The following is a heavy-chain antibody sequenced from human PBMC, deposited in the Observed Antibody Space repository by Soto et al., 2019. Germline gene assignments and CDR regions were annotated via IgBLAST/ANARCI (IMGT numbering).Heavy chain of an antibody. V-gene: IGHV3-23*01. J-gene: IGHJ4*02. D-gene: IGHD2-2*01. Sequence: GGSLRLSCAASGFTFSSYAMSWVRQAPGKGLEWVSAISGSGGSTYYADSVKGRFTISRDNSKNTLYLQMNSLRAEDTAVYYCAKVSSLGYCSSTSCRGYFDYWGQGTLVTVSS. CDR3: AKVSSLGYCSSTSCRGYFDY. CDR1: GFTFSSYA. CDR2: ISGSGGST.